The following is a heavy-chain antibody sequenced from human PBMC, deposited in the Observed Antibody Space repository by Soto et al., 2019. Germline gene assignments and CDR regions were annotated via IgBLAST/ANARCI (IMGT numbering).Heavy chain of an antibody. CDR3: VKGAWWGPYSTAWYEFDY. Sequence: GGSLRLSCAASEFIFSSYAMSWVRLAPGKGPEWVAVISDTWGGTYYADSVKGRFTTSRDDSKKTLYLQMNSLRAEDTGLCYCVKGAWWGPYSTAWYEFDYWGQGTQVTVSS. CDR2: ISDTWGGT. CDR1: EFIFSSYA. D-gene: IGHD2-15*01. V-gene: IGHV3-23*01. J-gene: IGHJ4*02.